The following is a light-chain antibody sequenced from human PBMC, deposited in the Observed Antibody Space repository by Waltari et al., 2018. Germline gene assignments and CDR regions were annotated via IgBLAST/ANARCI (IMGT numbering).Light chain of an antibody. J-gene: IGLJ3*02. Sequence: QSALTQPASVSGSPRQSITISCTGHGRDIGAFNYVSWYQQHSGKAPRLIIFGVSDRPSGISNRFSGSKSGNTASLTISGLQAEDEADYYCTSFTRAKTWVFGGGTKVTVL. CDR3: TSFTRAKTWV. CDR2: GVS. CDR1: GRDIGAFNY. V-gene: IGLV2-14*03.